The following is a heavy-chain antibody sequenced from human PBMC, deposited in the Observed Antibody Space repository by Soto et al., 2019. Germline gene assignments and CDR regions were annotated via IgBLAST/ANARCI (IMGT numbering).Heavy chain of an antibody. V-gene: IGHV1-2*04. D-gene: IGHD4-17*01. CDR3: ARDRLDYGGNYESRAFDI. CDR2: INPDTGGT. CDR1: GYAFTAYY. Sequence: ASVKVSCKASGYAFTAYYLHWVRQAPGHGLEWMGWINPDTGGTNYAQKFQVWVTITRDTSTSTAYMELSRLRSEDTAVYYCARDRLDYGGNYESRAFDIWGQGTMVT. J-gene: IGHJ3*02.